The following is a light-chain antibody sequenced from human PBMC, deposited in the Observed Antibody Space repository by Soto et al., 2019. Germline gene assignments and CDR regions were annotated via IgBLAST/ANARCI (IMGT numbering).Light chain of an antibody. CDR3: QQSYSIPRT. CDR1: QSISNY. CDR2: AAS. J-gene: IGKJ4*01. V-gene: IGKV1-39*01. Sequence: DIQMTQSPSSLSASVGDRVTITCRASQSISNYLNWYQQKPGKAPNLLIYAASSLQSGVPSRFSCSGSGTDFTLTISSLQPEDFATYYCQQSYSIPRTFGGGTKVEIK.